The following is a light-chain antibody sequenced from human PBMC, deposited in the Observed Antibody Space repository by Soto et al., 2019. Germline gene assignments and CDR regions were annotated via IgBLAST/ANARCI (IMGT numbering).Light chain of an antibody. CDR2: GAS. CDR3: QQGYSFAFT. Sequence: EIVMTQSPATLSVSPGERATLSCRASQSVSSNLAWYQHKPGQAPRLLIYGASSRATGIPARFSGSVSGTEFTLTISSLQSEDFATYFCQQGYSFAFTFGPGTKV. V-gene: IGKV3-15*01. CDR1: QSVSSN. J-gene: IGKJ3*01.